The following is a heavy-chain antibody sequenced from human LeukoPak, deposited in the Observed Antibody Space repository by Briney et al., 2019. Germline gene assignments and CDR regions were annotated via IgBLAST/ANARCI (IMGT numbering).Heavy chain of an antibody. V-gene: IGHV7-4-1*02. CDR3: ARWAGWYYDSSAVGDEFDY. CDR2: IDTNTGNP. CDR1: GNTFSSYV. Sequence: GASVKVSCKASGNTFSSYVMNWVRQAPGQGLKWMGWIDTNTGNPTYAQGFTGRFVFSLDTSVSTAYLQISSLKAEDTAVYYCARWAGWYYDSSAVGDEFDYWGQGTLVTVSS. D-gene: IGHD3-22*01. J-gene: IGHJ4*02.